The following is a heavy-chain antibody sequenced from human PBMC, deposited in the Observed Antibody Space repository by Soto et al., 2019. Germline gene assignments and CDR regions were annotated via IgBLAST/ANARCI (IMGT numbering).Heavy chain of an antibody. CDR2: ISGGGTT. Sequence: GGSLRLSCAASGFTFSTYAMTWVRQAPGKGLGWVSGISGGGTTYYAESVRGRFTISRDNSQSTLYLHLSSLRAEDTAVFYCAARNGDYPLAHFDYWGQGTLVTVSS. V-gene: IGHV3-23*01. D-gene: IGHD4-17*01. CDR3: AARNGDYPLAHFDY. CDR1: GFTFSTYA. J-gene: IGHJ4*02.